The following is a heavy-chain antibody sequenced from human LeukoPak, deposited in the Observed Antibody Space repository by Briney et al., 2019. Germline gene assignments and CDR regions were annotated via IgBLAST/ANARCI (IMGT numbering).Heavy chain of an antibody. CDR1: GYTFTSYA. D-gene: IGHD1-14*01. V-gene: IGHV7-4-1*02. Sequence: ASVKVSCKASGYTFTSYALNWVRQAPGQGLEWMGWINTNTGNPTYAQGFTGRFVFSLDTSVSTAYLQISSLKSEDTAVYYCAKDRPTRIFDLWGQGTLVTVSS. CDR2: INTNTGNP. J-gene: IGHJ4*02. CDR3: AKDRPTRIFDL.